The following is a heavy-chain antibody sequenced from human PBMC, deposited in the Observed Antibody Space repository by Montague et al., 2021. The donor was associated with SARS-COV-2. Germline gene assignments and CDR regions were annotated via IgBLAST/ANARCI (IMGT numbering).Heavy chain of an antibody. D-gene: IGHD5-24*01. V-gene: IGHV2-5*02. Sequence: PALVKPSQTLTLTCTFSGFPLNASGVGVGWIRQPPGKALEWLASIYWDDDKRYSPSLKTRLTITKDTSKSQVVLRMTNVDPVDTATYYCAHSPIERGFWGQGTLVTVSS. CDR1: GFPLNASGVG. CDR2: IYWDDDK. CDR3: AHSPIERGF. J-gene: IGHJ4*02.